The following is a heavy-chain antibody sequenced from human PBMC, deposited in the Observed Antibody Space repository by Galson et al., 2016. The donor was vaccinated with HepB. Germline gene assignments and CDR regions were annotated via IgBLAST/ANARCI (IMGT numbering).Heavy chain of an antibody. CDR3: ARGRTALTYLDS. Sequence: SLRLSCAASGFTFSGHGIHWVRQAPGKGLEWVAVMWFDGGNKFYADSVKGRFTVSRDDSKTTLSLQMTSLRAEDTAVYYCARGRTALTYLDSWGQGTLVTVSS. J-gene: IGHJ4*02. CDR1: GFTFSGHG. V-gene: IGHV3-33*08. D-gene: IGHD4-17*01. CDR2: MWFDGGNK.